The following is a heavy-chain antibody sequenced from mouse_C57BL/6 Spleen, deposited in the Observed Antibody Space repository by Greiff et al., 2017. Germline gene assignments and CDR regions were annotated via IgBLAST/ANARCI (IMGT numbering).Heavy chain of an antibody. CDR1: GYAFSSSW. CDR2: IYPGDGDT. J-gene: IGHJ2*01. V-gene: IGHV1-82*01. Sequence: VQLQESGPELVKPGASVKISCKASGYAFSSSWMNWVKQRPGKGLEWIGRIYPGDGDTNYNGKFKGKATLTADTSSSTAYMQLSSLTSEDSAVXFCARGGNFFDYWGQGTTLTVSS. CDR3: ARGGNFFDY.